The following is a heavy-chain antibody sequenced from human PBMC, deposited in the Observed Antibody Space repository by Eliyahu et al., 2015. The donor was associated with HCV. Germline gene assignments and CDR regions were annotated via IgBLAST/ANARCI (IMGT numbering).Heavy chain of an antibody. CDR1: GFTFXSXX. D-gene: IGHD6-19*01. V-gene: IGHV3-21*01. J-gene: IGHJ6*02. CDR3: ARDQEGQWGPTYYYGMDV. Sequence: EVQLVESGGGLVKPGGSLRLXCAASGFTFXSXXMNWVRQAPGKGLEWVSXISSSSSYIYYADSXKGRFTISRDNAKNSLYLQMNSLRAEDTAVYYCARDQEGQWGPTYYYGMDVWGQGTTVTVSS. CDR2: ISSSSSYI.